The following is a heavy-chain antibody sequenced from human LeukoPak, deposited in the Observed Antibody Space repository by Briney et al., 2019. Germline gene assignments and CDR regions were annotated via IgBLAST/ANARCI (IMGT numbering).Heavy chain of an antibody. Sequence: SETLSLTCAVYGGSFSGYYWSWIRQPPGKGLEWIGEINHSGSTNYNPSLKSRVTISVDMSKNQFSLKLSSVTAADTAVYYCARGGWSLDYWGQGTLVTVSS. J-gene: IGHJ4*02. CDR3: ARGGWSLDY. CDR1: GGSFSGYY. CDR2: INHSGST. V-gene: IGHV4-34*01. D-gene: IGHD6-19*01.